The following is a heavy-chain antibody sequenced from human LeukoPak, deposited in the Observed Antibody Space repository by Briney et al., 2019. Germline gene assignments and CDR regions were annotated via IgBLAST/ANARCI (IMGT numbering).Heavy chain of an antibody. CDR1: GFTFSSYG. Sequence: GRSLRLSCAASGFTFSSYGMHWVRQAPGKGLEWVAVIWYDGSNKYYADSVKGRFTISRDNSKNTLYLQMNSLRAEDTALYYCAKAVAGTFYYGMDVWGQGTTVTVSS. CDR3: AKAVAGTFYYGMDV. J-gene: IGHJ6*02. CDR2: IWYDGSNK. V-gene: IGHV3-33*06. D-gene: IGHD6-19*01.